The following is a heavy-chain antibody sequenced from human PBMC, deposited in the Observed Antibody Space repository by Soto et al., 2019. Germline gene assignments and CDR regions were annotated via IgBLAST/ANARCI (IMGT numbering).Heavy chain of an antibody. V-gene: IGHV1-58*01. J-gene: IGHJ4*02. CDR2: IIVGTGNT. Sequence: PVKVSCKASGFNFSTSAVQWVRQARGQGLEWIGWIIVGTGNTNHAQKFRERFTVTRDVSTRTAYLEVSRLISDDTAVYYCASVGSGLWGQGTLVTVSS. CDR1: GFNFSTSA. D-gene: IGHD5-12*01. CDR3: ASVGSGL.